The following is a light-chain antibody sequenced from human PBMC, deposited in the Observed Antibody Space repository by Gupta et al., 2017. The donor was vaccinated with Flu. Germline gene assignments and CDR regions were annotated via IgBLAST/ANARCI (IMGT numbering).Light chain of an antibody. Sequence: VTPGEPASISCKSGQSLLHSSGHNCLDWYLQKPGQSPQLLVYLGSNRASGVPDRFSGSGSGTDFTLKISRVEAEDVGVYYCMQSLQTPWTFGQGTKVEI. CDR2: LGS. CDR3: MQSLQTPWT. CDR1: QSLLHSSGHNC. J-gene: IGKJ1*01. V-gene: IGKV2-28*01.